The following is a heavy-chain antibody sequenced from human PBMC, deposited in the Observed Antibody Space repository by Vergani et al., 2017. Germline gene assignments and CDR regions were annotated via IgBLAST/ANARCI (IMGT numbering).Heavy chain of an antibody. Sequence: QLQLQESCPGLVKPSATLSLTCSVSGASIRSSNYYWGWIRQPPGKGLEWIASIYYSGSTYYNPSLKSRVTISVDTSQNQFSLKLSSVTAADTAVYFCARHSTVEWLVKLGWIDPWGQGILVTVSS. D-gene: IGHD6-19*01. CDR1: GASIRSSNYY. CDR2: IYYSGST. V-gene: IGHV4-39*01. J-gene: IGHJ5*02. CDR3: ARHSTVEWLVKLGWIDP.